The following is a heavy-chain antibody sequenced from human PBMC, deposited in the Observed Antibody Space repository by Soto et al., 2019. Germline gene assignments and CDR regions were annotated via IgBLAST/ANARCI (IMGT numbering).Heavy chain of an antibody. CDR1: GFTVSTDW. CDR2: IKSGGNT. V-gene: IGHV3-66*01. Sequence: PWGSLRLSCAASGFTVSTDWMYWVRQAPGKGLEWVSVIKSGGNTNYADSVEGRFTISRDNSKNTVYLQMNSLRDEDTAVYYCVRENYYYGMDVWGQGTRVTVSS. J-gene: IGHJ6*02. CDR3: VRENYYYGMDV.